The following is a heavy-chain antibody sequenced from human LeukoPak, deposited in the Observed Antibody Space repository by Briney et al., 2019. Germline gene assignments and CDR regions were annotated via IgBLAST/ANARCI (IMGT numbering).Heavy chain of an antibody. CDR1: GGSFTGYY. V-gene: IGHV4-34*01. D-gene: IGHD3-10*01. CDR2: INHSGST. J-gene: IGHJ5*02. CDR3: ARLAMVRGVIWFDP. Sequence: SETLSLTCAVYGGSFTGYYWSWIRQPPGKGLEWIGEINHSGSTNYNPSLKGRVTISVDTSKNQFSLKLSSVTAADTAVYYCARLAMVRGVIWFDPWGQGTLVTVSS.